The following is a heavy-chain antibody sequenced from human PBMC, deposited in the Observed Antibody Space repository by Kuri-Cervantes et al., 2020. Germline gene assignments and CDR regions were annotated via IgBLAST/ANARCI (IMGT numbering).Heavy chain of an antibody. CDR2: IYISGST. Sequence: SETLSLTCTVSGGSISSYYWSWIRQPAGKGLEWIGRIYISGSTNYNPSLKSRVTISVDKSKNQFSLKLTSVTAADTAVYYCVREKRPYGDYPPTFDYWGQGALVTVSS. D-gene: IGHD4-17*01. J-gene: IGHJ4*02. CDR3: VREKRPYGDYPPTFDY. CDR1: GGSISSYY. V-gene: IGHV4-4*07.